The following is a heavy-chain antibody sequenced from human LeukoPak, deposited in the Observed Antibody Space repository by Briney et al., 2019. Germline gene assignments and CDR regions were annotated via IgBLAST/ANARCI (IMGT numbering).Heavy chain of an antibody. CDR1: GYTFTNYY. V-gene: IGHV1-46*01. CDR3: VREFSGGLFDY. Sequence: ASVKVSCKASGYTFTNYYIHWVRQAPGQGPEWMGIIIPSGGNTNYAQKFQGRVTMTRDTSTSTVYLELSSLRSEDTAVYYCVREFSGGLFDYWGQRTLVTVSS. J-gene: IGHJ4*02. D-gene: IGHD3-10*01. CDR2: IIPSGGNT.